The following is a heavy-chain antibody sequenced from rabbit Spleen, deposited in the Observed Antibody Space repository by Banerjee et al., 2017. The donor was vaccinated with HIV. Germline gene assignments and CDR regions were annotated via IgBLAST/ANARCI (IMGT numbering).Heavy chain of an antibody. J-gene: IGHJ6*01. V-gene: IGHV1S45*01. CDR3: ARGGLAGYGYDL. D-gene: IGHD6-1*01. Sequence: QEQLKESGGGLVQPGGSLKLSCKASGIDFSSYYYMCWVRQAPGKGLEWIACIYTGDGNTYYASWAKGRFTISKTSSTVTLQMTSLTAADTVTYFCARGGLAGYGYDLWGPGTLVTVS. CDR1: GIDFSSYYY. CDR2: IYTGDGNT.